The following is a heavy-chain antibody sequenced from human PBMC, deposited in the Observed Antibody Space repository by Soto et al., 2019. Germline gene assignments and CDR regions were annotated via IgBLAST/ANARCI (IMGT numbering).Heavy chain of an antibody. CDR2: IKGKPDGGAT. CDR3: TAGSPFNY. V-gene: IGHV3-15*01. J-gene: IGHJ4*02. Sequence: VGSLRLSCAASGFTFNTSWLTWVRQAPGKGLEWVGLIKGKPDGGATDYAALVEGRFMIPRDDSQNTVFLQMNSLKTDDTAVYYCTAGSPFNYWGPGTLVTVSS. CDR1: GFTFNTSW.